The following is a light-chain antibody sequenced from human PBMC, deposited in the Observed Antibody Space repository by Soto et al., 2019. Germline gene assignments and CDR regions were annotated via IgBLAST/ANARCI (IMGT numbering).Light chain of an antibody. V-gene: IGKV3-20*01. CDR1: QSVSSSY. CDR3: QQYGSSTLT. J-gene: IGKJ4*01. Sequence: DIALTQSSGTQSLFSGERATLSCRASQSVSSSYLAWYQQKPGQAPRILIYDASSRATGIPDRFSGSGSGTDFNLTISRLETEDFAVFYCQQYGSSTLTFGGGTKVDIK. CDR2: DAS.